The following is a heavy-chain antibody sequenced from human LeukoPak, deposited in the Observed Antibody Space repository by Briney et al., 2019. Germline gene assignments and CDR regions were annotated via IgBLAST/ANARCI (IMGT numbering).Heavy chain of an antibody. CDR3: ARGSLDDSSGYFQLDY. Sequence: ASVKVSCKASGYTFTCYYMHWVRQAPGQGLEWMGRINPNSGGTNYAQKFQGRVTMTRDTSISTAYMELSRLRSDDTAVYYCARGSLDDSSGYFQLDYWGRGTLVTVSS. CDR1: GYTFTCYY. J-gene: IGHJ4*02. V-gene: IGHV1-2*06. D-gene: IGHD3-22*01. CDR2: INPNSGGT.